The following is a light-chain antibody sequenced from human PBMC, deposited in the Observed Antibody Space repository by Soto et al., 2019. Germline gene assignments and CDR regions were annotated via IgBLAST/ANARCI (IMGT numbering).Light chain of an antibody. J-gene: IGKJ4*01. CDR1: LPISNY. V-gene: IGKV1-9*01. CDR2: SAS. Sequence: DIPMTQSPSSLSASVGDRVTITCRASLPISNYLAWYQQKPGKAPDLLIYSASTLQSGVPSRFSGSGSETEFSLTIRALQPEDFATYYCQQLSRYPLTFGGGTKVDIK. CDR3: QQLSRYPLT.